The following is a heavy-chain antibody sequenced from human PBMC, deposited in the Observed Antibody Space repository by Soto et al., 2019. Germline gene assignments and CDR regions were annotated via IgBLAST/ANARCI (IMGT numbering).Heavy chain of an antibody. CDR3: ARQRTTVVTQAYFDH. Sequence: SETLSLTCIVSGESISSSSYYWGWIRQPPGKGLEWIGSIYYSGRTYYNPSFKSRVTISIDTSKNQFSLKLSSVTATDTAVYYCARQRTTVVTQAYFDHWGQGAPVTVSS. CDR2: IYYSGRT. J-gene: IGHJ4*02. CDR1: GESISSSSYY. D-gene: IGHD2-21*02. V-gene: IGHV4-39*01.